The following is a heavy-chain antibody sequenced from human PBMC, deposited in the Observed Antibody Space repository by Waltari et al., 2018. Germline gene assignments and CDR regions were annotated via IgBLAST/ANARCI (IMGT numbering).Heavy chain of an antibody. D-gene: IGHD3-10*01. CDR1: GFTLGGYA. J-gene: IGHJ4*02. Sequence: EVQLVESGGGLIQPGRSLRLSCSASGFTLGGYAMSWVRQAPGKGVEWVGFIRSKAYGGTTEYAASVKGRFTISRDDSKNIAYLQMNSLKSEDTAVYYCNRGAWGGLGYWGQGTLVTVSS. CDR2: IRSKAYGGTT. CDR3: NRGAWGGLGY. V-gene: IGHV3-49*04.